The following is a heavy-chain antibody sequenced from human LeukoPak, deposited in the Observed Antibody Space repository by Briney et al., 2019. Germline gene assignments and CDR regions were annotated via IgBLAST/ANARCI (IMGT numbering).Heavy chain of an antibody. CDR2: IYYTGTT. CDR1: GGSISSYY. V-gene: IGHV4-59*08. Sequence: SETLSLTCTVSGGSISSYYWSWIRQSPGKGLEWIGYIYYTGTTTYNPSLKSRITISVDTSKNQFSLKLSSVTAAYTAVYYCARHAGWTGSDFDYWGQGTLVTVSS. J-gene: IGHJ4*02. CDR3: ARHAGWTGSDFDY. D-gene: IGHD3/OR15-3a*01.